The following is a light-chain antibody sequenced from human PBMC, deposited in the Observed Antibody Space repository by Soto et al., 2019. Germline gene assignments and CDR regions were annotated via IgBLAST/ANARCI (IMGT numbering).Light chain of an antibody. V-gene: IGKV3-15*01. Sequence: EVVMTQSPATLSVSPGERATLSCRASQSVSTNLAWYQQKGGQPPRLLIYGASTRATDIPARFSGRGSGTEFTLTISSLQSEDFAVYYCQQYNNWPPMYTFGQGTKRENK. CDR1: QSVSTN. CDR3: QQYNNWPPMYT. J-gene: IGKJ2*01. CDR2: GAS.